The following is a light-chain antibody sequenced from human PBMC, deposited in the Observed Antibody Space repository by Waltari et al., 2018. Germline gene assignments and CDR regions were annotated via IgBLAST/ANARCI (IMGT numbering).Light chain of an antibody. CDR1: QGIRSY. V-gene: IGKV1-9*01. J-gene: IGKJ4*01. Sequence: DIQLTQSPSFLSESVGDRVTITCRASQGIRSYLAWYQQKPGKAPKLLIYGAYYLQNGVPSRFSGSGFVTEFTLPIRSLQPEDVATYYCQQFITYPLTFGGGTKVEIK. CDR3: QQFITYPLT. CDR2: GAY.